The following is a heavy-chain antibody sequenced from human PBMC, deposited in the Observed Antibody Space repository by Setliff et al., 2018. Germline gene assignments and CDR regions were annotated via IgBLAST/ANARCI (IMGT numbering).Heavy chain of an antibody. Sequence: ASVKVSCKASGYPFVGYYIYWMRQTPGQGFEWMGWINPKSGGTKYTVKFQGRVTMTRDTSINTIYMELSSLTSDDTAIYYCAKQGDLAFDYWGQGAQVTVSS. CDR3: AKQGDLAFDY. CDR1: GYPFVGYY. J-gene: IGHJ4*02. V-gene: IGHV1-2*02. D-gene: IGHD3-16*01. CDR2: INPKSGGT.